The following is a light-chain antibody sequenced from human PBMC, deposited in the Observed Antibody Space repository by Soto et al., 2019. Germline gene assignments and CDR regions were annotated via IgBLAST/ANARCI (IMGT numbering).Light chain of an antibody. CDR3: SSYSSSSTFYV. CDR2: QVS. V-gene: IGLV2-14*01. Sequence: QSVLTQPASVSGSPGQSITISCTGTSSDIGGVYYVSWYQHHPGKDPKLMIYQVSNRPSGVSNRFSGSKSGNTASLTISGLQAEDEADYFCSSYSSSSTFYVFGAGTKVTVL. CDR1: SSDIGGVYY. J-gene: IGLJ1*01.